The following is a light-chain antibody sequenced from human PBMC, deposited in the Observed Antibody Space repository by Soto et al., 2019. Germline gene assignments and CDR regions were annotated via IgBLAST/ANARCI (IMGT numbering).Light chain of an antibody. CDR3: QQYGSSPRT. CDR1: QTVISNF. CDR2: GAS. V-gene: IGKV3-20*01. Sequence: EIVLTQSPGTLSLSPGERATLSCRASQTVISNFLAWYQQKPGQAPRLLIYGASTRATGIPDTFSGSGSGTDFTLTISRLEPEDFAVYYCQQYGSSPRTFGQGTKVEIK. J-gene: IGKJ1*01.